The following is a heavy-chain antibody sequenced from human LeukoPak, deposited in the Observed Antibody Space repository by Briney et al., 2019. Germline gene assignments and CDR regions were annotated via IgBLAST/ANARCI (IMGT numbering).Heavy chain of an antibody. J-gene: IGHJ4*02. CDR3: AKEGDLTIFGVVIPTHNYFDY. CDR1: GISFSAHG. V-gene: IGHV3-30*02. D-gene: IGHD3-3*01. CDR2: IRFDGSNI. Sequence: GGSLRLSCAASGISFSAHGMHWVRQAPGKGLEWVAIIRFDGSNIHYADSVKGRFTISRDNSKNTLYLQMNSLRAEDTAVYYCAKEGDLTIFGVVIPTHNYFDYWGQGTPVTVSS.